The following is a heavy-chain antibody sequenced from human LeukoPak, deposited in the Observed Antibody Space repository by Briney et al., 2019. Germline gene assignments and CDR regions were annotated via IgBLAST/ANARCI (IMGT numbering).Heavy chain of an antibody. CDR3: ARDGDYGGNSNWFDP. Sequence: PSETLSHTCTVSGGSISSGDYYWSWIRQPPGKGLEWIGYIYYSGSTYYNPSLKSRVTISVDMSKNQFSLKLSSVTAADTAVYYCARDGDYGGNSNWFDPWGQGTLVTVSS. V-gene: IGHV4-30-4*08. CDR2: IYYSGST. CDR1: GGSISSGDYY. J-gene: IGHJ5*02. D-gene: IGHD4-23*01.